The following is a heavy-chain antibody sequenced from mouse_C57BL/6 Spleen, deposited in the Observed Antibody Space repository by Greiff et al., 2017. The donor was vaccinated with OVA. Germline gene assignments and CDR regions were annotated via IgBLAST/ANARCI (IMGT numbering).Heavy chain of an antibody. Sequence: QVQLKQPGAELVRPGSSVKLSCKASGYTFTSYWMHWVKQRPIQGLEWIGNIDPSDSETHYNQKFKDKATLTVDKSSSTAYMQLSSLTSEDSAVYYCAREGPYSNYPDDWGQGTTLTVAS. CDR3: AREGPYSNYPDD. CDR2: IDPSDSET. CDR1: GYTFTSYW. J-gene: IGHJ2*01. V-gene: IGHV1-52*01. D-gene: IGHD2-5*01.